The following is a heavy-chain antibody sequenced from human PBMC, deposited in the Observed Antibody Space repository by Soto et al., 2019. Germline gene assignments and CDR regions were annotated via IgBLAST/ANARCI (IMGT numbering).Heavy chain of an antibody. CDR3: ARDSTYYYDSSGYSHDY. Sequence: SVKVSCKASGVTFNRQDMRWVRQAPGQGLEWMGGIIPMFGTANYAQKFQGRVTITADESTSTAYMELSSLRSEDTAVYYCARDSTYYYDSSGYSHDYWGQGTLVTVSS. D-gene: IGHD3-22*01. J-gene: IGHJ4*02. V-gene: IGHV1-69*13. CDR1: GVTFNRQD. CDR2: IIPMFGTA.